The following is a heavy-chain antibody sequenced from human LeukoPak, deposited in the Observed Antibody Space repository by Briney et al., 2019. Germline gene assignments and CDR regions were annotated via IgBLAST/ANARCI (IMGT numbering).Heavy chain of an antibody. Sequence: GGSLRLSCAASGFTFSSYSMNWVRQAPGKGLEWVSSISSSSSYIYYAGSVKGRFTISRDNAKNSLYLQMNSLRAEDTAVYYCARSIYCGGDCYLTGAFDIWGQGTMVTVSS. CDR1: GFTFSSYS. CDR2: ISSSSSYI. V-gene: IGHV3-21*01. J-gene: IGHJ3*02. CDR3: ARSIYCGGDCYLTGAFDI. D-gene: IGHD2-21*02.